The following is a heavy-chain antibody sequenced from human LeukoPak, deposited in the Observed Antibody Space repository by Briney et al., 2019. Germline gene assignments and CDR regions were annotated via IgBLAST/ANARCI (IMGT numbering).Heavy chain of an antibody. D-gene: IGHD2-2*01. CDR2: INHTGST. Sequence: SSETLSLTCTVYGGSFSGYYWNWIRQSPGKGLEWIGEINHTGSTIYNPSLSSRVTISVDTSKNQLSLKLSSVTAADTAVYYCARAEYCSSTSCYRVDYWGQGTLVTVSS. CDR1: GGSFSGYY. CDR3: ARAEYCSSTSCYRVDY. V-gene: IGHV4-34*01. J-gene: IGHJ4*02.